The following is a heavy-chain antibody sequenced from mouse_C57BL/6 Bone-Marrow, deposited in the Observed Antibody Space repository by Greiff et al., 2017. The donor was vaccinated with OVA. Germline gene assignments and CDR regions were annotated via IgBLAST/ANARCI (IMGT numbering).Heavy chain of an antibody. V-gene: IGHV6-3*01. D-gene: IGHD2-3*01. CDR1: GFTFSNYW. Sequence: EVKLMESGGGLVQPGGSMKLSCVASGFTFSNYWMNWVRQSPEKGLEWVAQIRLKSDNYETHYAESVKGRFTISQDDSKSSVYLQMNNLRAEDTGIYYCTDDGYLRLGFDYWGQGTTLTVSS. J-gene: IGHJ2*01. CDR2: IRLKSDNYET. CDR3: TDDGYLRLGFDY.